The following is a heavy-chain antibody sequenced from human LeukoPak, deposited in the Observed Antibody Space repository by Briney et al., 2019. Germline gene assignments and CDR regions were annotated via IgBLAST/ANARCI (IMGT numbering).Heavy chain of an antibody. CDR1: GFTFSSYA. CDR2: ISGSGGST. J-gene: IGHJ3*02. D-gene: IGHD6-13*01. Sequence: QPGGSLRLSCAASGFTFSSYAMSWVRQAPGKGLEWVSAISGSGGSTYYADSVKGRFTISRDNSKNTLYLQMNSLRAEDTAVYYCAKERISGIAAAVHDAFDIWGQGTMVTVSS. V-gene: IGHV3-23*01. CDR3: AKERISGIAAAVHDAFDI.